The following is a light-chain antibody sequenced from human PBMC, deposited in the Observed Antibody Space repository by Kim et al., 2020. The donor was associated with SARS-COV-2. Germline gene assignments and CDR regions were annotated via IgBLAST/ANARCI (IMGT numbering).Light chain of an antibody. CDR3: NSRDNNDNVL. CDR2: GKN. J-gene: IGLJ2*01. V-gene: IGLV3-19*01. CDR1: SLRTYY. Sequence: SSELTQDPAVSVALGQTVRIPCQGDSLRTYYTTWFQQKPGQAPIVVFYGKNNRPSGIPDRFSGSSSGNTASLTITATQAGDEADYYCNSRDNNDNVLFGG.